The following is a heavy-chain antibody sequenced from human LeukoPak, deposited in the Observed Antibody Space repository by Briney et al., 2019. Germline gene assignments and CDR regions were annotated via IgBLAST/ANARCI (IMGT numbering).Heavy chain of an antibody. Sequence: SETLSLTCAVYGGSFSGYYWSWLRQPPGKGLEWVGEINHSGGTNYNPSLKSRVTISVDTSKNQFSLKLSSVTAADTAVYYCARCPDTIFGVVYFDYWGQGTLVTVSS. CDR3: ARCPDTIFGVVYFDY. CDR1: GGSFSGYY. D-gene: IGHD3-3*01. V-gene: IGHV4-34*01. J-gene: IGHJ4*02. CDR2: INHSGGT.